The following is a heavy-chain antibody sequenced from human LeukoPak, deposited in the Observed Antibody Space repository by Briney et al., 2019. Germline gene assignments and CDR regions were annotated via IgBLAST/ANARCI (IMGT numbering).Heavy chain of an antibody. CDR2: ISWDGGST. V-gene: IGHV3-43*01. J-gene: IGHJ6*03. Sequence: GGSLRLSCAASGFTFDDYTMHWVRQAPGKGLEWVSLISWDGGSTYYADSVKGRFTISRDNSKNSLYLQMNSLRTEDTALYYCAKDRLSSDPQDYGDYGSMDVWGKGTTVTVSS. D-gene: IGHD4-17*01. CDR3: AKDRLSSDPQDYGDYGSMDV. CDR1: GFTFDDYT.